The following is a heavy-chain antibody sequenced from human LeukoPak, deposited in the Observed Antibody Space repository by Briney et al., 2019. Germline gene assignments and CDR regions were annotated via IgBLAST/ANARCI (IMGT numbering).Heavy chain of an antibody. J-gene: IGHJ3*02. CDR3: AGPYCGGDCYFSRDAFDI. V-gene: IGHV4-39*01. Sequence: SETLSLTCTVSGYSISSSSYYWGWIRQPPGKGLEWIGSIYYSGSTYYNPSLKSRVTISVDTSKNQFSLKLSSVTAADTAVYYCAGPYCGGDCYFSRDAFDIWGQGTMVTVSS. CDR2: IYYSGST. D-gene: IGHD2-21*02. CDR1: GYSISSSSYY.